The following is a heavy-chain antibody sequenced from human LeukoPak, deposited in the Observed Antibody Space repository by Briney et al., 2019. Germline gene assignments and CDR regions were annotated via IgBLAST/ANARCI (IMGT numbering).Heavy chain of an antibody. CDR2: ISNYNGNT. J-gene: IGHJ3*02. Sequence: ASVKVSCKASGYTFTDYGVSWVRQAPGQGLEWMGWISNYNGNTNHAQKLQGRVTMTTDTSTSTAYMEMRSLRSDDTAVYYCARVGRVREDDAFDIWGQGTMVTVSS. CDR1: GYTFTDYG. D-gene: IGHD1-26*01. CDR3: ARVGRVREDDAFDI. V-gene: IGHV1-18*01.